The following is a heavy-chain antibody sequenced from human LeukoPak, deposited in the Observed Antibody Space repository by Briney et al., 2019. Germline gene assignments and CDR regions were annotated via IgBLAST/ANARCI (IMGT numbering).Heavy chain of an antibody. CDR1: GFTFSSYG. V-gene: IGHV3-30*02. Sequence: GGSLRLSCAASGFTFSSYGMHWVRQAPGKGLDWVAFIHHDGSNKYYADSVRGRFTISRDNSKNTLYLQMISLRAEDTAVYYCAKRSGINYGYFDSWGQGALVTVSS. CDR3: AKRSGINYGYFDS. D-gene: IGHD1-26*01. CDR2: IHHDGSNK. J-gene: IGHJ4*02.